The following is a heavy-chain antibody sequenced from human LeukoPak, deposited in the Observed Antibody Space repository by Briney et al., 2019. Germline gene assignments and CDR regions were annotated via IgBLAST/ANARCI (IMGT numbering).Heavy chain of an antibody. Sequence: ATVTVSCKASGYTFPSYGISWVRQAPGQGLEWMGWISAYNGNTNYAQKLQGRVTMTTDTSASTAYMELRSLRSDDTAVYYCARGELFESMDVWGKGTTVTVSS. J-gene: IGHJ6*03. V-gene: IGHV1-18*01. D-gene: IGHD3-3*01. CDR1: GYTFPSYG. CDR3: ARGELFESMDV. CDR2: ISAYNGNT.